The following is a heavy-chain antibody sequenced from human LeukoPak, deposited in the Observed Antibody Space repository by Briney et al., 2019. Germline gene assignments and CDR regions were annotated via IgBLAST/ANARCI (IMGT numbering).Heavy chain of an antibody. CDR2: IIPILGIA. J-gene: IGHJ3*02. V-gene: IGHV1-69*04. CDR3: ARASYDILTGYPRAFDI. Sequence: SVKVSCKASGGTFSSYAISWVRQAPGQGLEWMGRIIPILGIANYAQKFQGRVTITADKSTSTAYMELSSLRSEDTAVYYCARASYDILTGYPRAFDIWGQGTMVTVSS. D-gene: IGHD3-9*01. CDR1: GGTFSSYA.